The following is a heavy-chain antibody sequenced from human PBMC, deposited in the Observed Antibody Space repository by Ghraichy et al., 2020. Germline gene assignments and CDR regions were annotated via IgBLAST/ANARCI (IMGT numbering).Heavy chain of an antibody. J-gene: IGHJ5*02. CDR2: IYYSGST. D-gene: IGHD3-3*01. Sequence: SETLSLTCSVSGASIESHYWSWIRQPPGKGLEWIGYIYYSGSTKYNPSLKSRVTISADTSKNEISLKLTSVTAADTAVYYCARDGSWDSWNGRYKWEWIDPWGQGRLVTVSS. V-gene: IGHV4-59*11. CDR3: ARDGSWDSWNGRYKWEWIDP. CDR1: GASIESHY.